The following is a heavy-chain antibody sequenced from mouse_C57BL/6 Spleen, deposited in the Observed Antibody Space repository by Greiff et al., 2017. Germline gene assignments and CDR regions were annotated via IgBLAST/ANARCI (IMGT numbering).Heavy chain of an antibody. V-gene: IGHV5-4*01. CDR2: ISDGGSYT. Sequence: EVQGVESGGGLVKPGGSLKLSCAASGFTFSSYAMSWVRQTPEKRLEWVATISDGGSYTYYPDNVKGRFTISRDNSKNKLYLQMSHLKSEDTAMYYCARDDGNYPYYFDYWGQGTTRTVSS. CDR1: GFTFSSYA. D-gene: IGHD2-1*01. CDR3: ARDDGNYPYYFDY. J-gene: IGHJ2*01.